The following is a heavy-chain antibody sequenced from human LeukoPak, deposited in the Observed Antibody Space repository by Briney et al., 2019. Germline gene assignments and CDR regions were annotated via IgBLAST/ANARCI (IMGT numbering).Heavy chain of an antibody. V-gene: IGHV4-61*02. J-gene: IGHJ3*02. CDR3: ARDRSGNYYHDGFHT. CDR2: IYASGST. D-gene: IGHD1-26*01. CDR1: GGSISSGSYY. Sequence: SQTLSLTCIVSGGSISSGSYYWSWIRQPAGKGLEWIGRIYASGSTNYNPSLKSRVTMLVDTSKNQFSLRLYSVTAADTAVYYCARDRSGNYYHDGFHTWGQGTMVTVSS.